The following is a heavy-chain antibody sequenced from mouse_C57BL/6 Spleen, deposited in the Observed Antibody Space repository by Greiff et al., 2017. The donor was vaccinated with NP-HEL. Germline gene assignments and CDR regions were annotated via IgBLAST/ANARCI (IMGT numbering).Heavy chain of an antibody. V-gene: IGHV1-52*01. CDR2: IDPSDSET. CDR3: ARSASYYYGSSYVGYAMDY. Sequence: QVQLQQPGAELVRPGSSVKLSCKASGYTFTSYWMHWVKQRPIQGLEWIGNIDPSDSETHYNQKFKDKATLTVDKSSITAYMHLSSLTSEDSAVYYCARSASYYYGSSYVGYAMDYWGQGTSVTVSS. J-gene: IGHJ4*01. CDR1: GYTFTSYW. D-gene: IGHD1-1*01.